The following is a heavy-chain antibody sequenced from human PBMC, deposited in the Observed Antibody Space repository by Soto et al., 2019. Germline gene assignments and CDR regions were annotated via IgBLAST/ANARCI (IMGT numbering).Heavy chain of an antibody. Sequence: QVQLVQSGAEVKKPGASVKVSCKASGYTFTSYGISWVRQAPGQGLEWMGWMSAYNGNTNYAQKLQGRVTMTTDTSTSTAYMELRSLRADDTAVYYCAGDHLGVLGVPKVGYWGQGTLVTVSS. CDR2: MSAYNGNT. J-gene: IGHJ4*02. D-gene: IGHD3-10*01. CDR1: GYTFTSYG. CDR3: AGDHLGVLGVPKVGY. V-gene: IGHV1-18*01.